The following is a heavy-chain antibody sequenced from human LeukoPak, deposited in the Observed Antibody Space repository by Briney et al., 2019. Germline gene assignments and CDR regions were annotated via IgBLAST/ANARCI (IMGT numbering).Heavy chain of an antibody. CDR2: INPNSGGT. Sequence: ASVKVSCKASGYTFTGYYMHWVRQAPGQELEWMGWINPNSGGTNYAQKFQGRVTMTRDTSISTVYMELGRLRSDDTAVFYCARSRLYYDSSGDFDYWGQGTLVTVSS. D-gene: IGHD3-22*01. CDR1: GYTFTGYY. J-gene: IGHJ4*02. V-gene: IGHV1-2*02. CDR3: ARSRLYYDSSGDFDY.